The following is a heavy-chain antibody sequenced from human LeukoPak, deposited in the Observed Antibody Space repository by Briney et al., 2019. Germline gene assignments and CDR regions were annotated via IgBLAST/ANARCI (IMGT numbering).Heavy chain of an antibody. V-gene: IGHV1-69*02. CDR1: GYTFIGYY. J-gene: IGHJ4*02. CDR2: IIPILGIA. Sequence: ASVKVSCKASGYTFIGYYMHWVRQAPGQGLEWMGRIIPILGIANYAQKFQGRVTITADKSTSTAYMELSSLRSEDTAVYYCARGDGYSTNFDYWGQGTLVTVSS. D-gene: IGHD5-24*01. CDR3: ARGDGYSTNFDY.